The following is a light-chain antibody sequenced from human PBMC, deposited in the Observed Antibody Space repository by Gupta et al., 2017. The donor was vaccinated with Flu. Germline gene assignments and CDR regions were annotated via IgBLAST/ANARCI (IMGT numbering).Light chain of an antibody. Sequence: VGDRVTITCRASQSINVWLAWYQQKPGKAPKFLISKASILGSGVPSRFSGSGSGTEFTLTISSLQPDDFATYYCQQYQSYVTFGQGTKVEIK. J-gene: IGKJ1*01. V-gene: IGKV1-5*03. CDR2: KAS. CDR3: QQYQSYVT. CDR1: QSINVW.